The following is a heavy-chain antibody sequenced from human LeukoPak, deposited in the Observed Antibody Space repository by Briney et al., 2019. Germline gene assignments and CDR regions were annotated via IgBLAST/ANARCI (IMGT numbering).Heavy chain of an antibody. CDR3: AKDLVVVPAAFFDY. CDR1: GFTFSSYA. J-gene: IGHJ4*02. V-gene: IGHV3-23*01. Sequence: GGSLRLSCAASGFTFSSYAMSWVRQAPGKGLEWVLAISGSGGSTYYADSVKGRFTISRDNSKNTLYLQMNSLRAEDTAVYYCAKDLVVVPAAFFDYWGQGTLVTVSS. CDR2: ISGSGGST. D-gene: IGHD2-2*01.